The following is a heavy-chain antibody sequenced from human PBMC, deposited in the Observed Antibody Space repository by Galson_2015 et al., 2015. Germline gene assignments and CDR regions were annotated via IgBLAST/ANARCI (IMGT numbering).Heavy chain of an antibody. CDR3: ARDVPDYSGSYPGD. V-gene: IGHV3-33*05. CDR1: GLSFSDNG. D-gene: IGHD1-26*01. J-gene: IGHJ4*02. CDR2: ILNDGSNE. Sequence: SLRLSCAASGLSFSDNGMHWVRQAPDKGLEWVAVILNDGSNEYYADSVRGRFTISRDNSKNTVYLQMNNLRAEDTAVYYCARDVPDYSGSYPGDWGQGTLVTVSS.